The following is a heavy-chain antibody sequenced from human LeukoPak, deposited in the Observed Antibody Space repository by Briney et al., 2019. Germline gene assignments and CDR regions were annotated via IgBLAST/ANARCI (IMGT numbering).Heavy chain of an antibody. D-gene: IGHD3-3*01. Sequence: ASVKVCCKASGYTFTSCDINWVRQASGQGVGWMGLMNPNSGNTGYAQKFQGRVTITRNTSISTAYMELSSLSSEDTALYYCARGLPYYDFWSGYFSQPGDYWGQGTLVTVSS. CDR2: MNPNSGNT. CDR3: ARGLPYYDFWSGYFSQPGDY. V-gene: IGHV1-8*03. J-gene: IGHJ4*02. CDR1: GYTFTSCD.